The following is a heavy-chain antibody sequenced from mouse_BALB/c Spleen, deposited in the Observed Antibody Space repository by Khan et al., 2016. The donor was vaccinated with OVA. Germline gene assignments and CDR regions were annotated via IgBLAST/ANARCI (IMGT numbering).Heavy chain of an antibody. CDR2: ISSGDST. Sequence: EVKLVESGGGLVKPGGSLKLSCAASGFTFSNYAMSWVRQSPEKRLEWVASISSGDSTYYPASVKGRFTISRDNARNILYLQMSSLRSEDTAMYYCARDYWFAYWGQGTLVTVSA. V-gene: IGHV5-6-5*01. J-gene: IGHJ3*01. CDR1: GFTFSNYA. CDR3: ARDYWFAY.